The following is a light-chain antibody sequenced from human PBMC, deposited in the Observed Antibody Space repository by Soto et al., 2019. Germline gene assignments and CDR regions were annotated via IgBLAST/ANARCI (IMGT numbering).Light chain of an antibody. CDR1: QSVSSN. Sequence: EIVMTQSPATLSRYPGERATLSCRASQSVSSNLAWYQQKPGQAPRLLIYGASTRSTGIPARFSGSGSGTKFTLTISSLKSADFAVYYCQPYNIGPPYTFAQGTKVDIK. CDR3: QPYNIGPPYT. CDR2: GAS. V-gene: IGKV3-15*01. J-gene: IGKJ2*01.